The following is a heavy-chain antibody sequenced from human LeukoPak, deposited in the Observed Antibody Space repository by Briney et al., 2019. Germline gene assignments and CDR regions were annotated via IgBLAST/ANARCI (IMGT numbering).Heavy chain of an antibody. Sequence: ASVKVSCKASGYTFTSYAMHWVRQAPGQRLEWMGWINAGNGNTKYSQKFQGRVTITRDTSASTAYMELSSLRSEDTAVYYCARAWPAMDYYYGMDVRGRGTTVTVSS. CDR3: ARAWPAMDYYYGMDV. CDR2: INAGNGNT. CDR1: GYTFTSYA. V-gene: IGHV1-3*01. J-gene: IGHJ6*02. D-gene: IGHD5-18*01.